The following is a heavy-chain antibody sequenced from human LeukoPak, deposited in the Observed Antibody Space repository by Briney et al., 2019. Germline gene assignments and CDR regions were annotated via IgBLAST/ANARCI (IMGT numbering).Heavy chain of an antibody. CDR2: INHSGST. V-gene: IGHV4-34*01. CDR1: GGSFSGYY. D-gene: IGHD2-2*01. J-gene: IGHJ4*02. CDR3: ARGPWYCSSTSCSSSGFDY. Sequence: PSETLSLTCAVYGGSFSGYYWSWIRQPPGKGLEWIGEINHSGSTNYNPSLKSRVTISVDTSKNQFSLKLSSVTAADTAVYYCARGPWYCSSTSCSSSGFDYWGQGTLVTVSS.